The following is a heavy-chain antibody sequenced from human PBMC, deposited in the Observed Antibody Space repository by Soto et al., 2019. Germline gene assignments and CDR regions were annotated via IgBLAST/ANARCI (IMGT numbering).Heavy chain of an antibody. CDR3: ARGGTMVRGVIPIDY. J-gene: IGHJ4*02. CDR1: GGSISSGGYS. CDR2: IYHSGST. V-gene: IGHV4-30-2*01. Sequence: SETLSLTCAVSGGSISSGGYSWSWIRQPPGKGLEWIGYIYHSGSTYYNPSLKSRVTISVDTSKNQFSLKLSSVTAADTAVYYCARGGTMVRGVIPIDYWGQGTLVTVSS. D-gene: IGHD3-10*01.